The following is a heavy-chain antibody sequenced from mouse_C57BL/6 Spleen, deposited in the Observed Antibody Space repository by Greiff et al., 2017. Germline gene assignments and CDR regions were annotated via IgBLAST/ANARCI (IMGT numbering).Heavy chain of an antibody. D-gene: IGHD2-3*01. J-gene: IGHJ4*01. V-gene: IGHV1-69*01. Sequence: QVQLQQPGAELVMPGASVKLSCKASGYTFTSYWMHWVKQRPGQGLELIGEIDPSDSYTNYNQKFKGKSTLTVDKSSSSAYMQLSSLTSEDSAVYYCARRGGYYLYAMDYWGQGTSVTVSS. CDR1: GYTFTSYW. CDR3: ARRGGYYLYAMDY. CDR2: IDPSDSYT.